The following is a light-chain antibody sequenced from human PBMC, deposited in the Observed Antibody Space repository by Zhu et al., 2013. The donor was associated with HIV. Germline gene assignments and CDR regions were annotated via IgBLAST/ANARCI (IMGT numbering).Light chain of an antibody. CDR3: QQLNSNPFT. CDR1: QGISSY. CDR2: AAS. J-gene: IGKJ3*01. Sequence: IQLTQSPSSLSASVGDRVTITCRASQGISSYLAWYQQKPGKAPQLLIYAASTLQSGVPSRFSGSGSGTHFTLTITSLQPDDFATYYCQQLNSNPFTFGPGTKVDV. V-gene: IGKV1-9*01.